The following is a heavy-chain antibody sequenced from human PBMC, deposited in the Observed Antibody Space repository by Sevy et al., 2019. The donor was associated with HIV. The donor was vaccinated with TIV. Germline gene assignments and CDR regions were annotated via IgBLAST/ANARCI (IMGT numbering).Heavy chain of an antibody. CDR1: GFTFSSYA. D-gene: IGHD3-9*01. V-gene: IGHV3-23*01. J-gene: IGHJ4*02. CDR2: ISGSGSNT. Sequence: GGSLRLSCAASGFTFSSYAMSWVRQAPGKGLEWVAIISGSGSNTYYADSVTGRFTISRDNSKNTLNLQMKTHRAEDTAVYYCAKAPPEYDILTTSLDCWGQGTLVTVSS. CDR3: AKAPPEYDILTTSLDC.